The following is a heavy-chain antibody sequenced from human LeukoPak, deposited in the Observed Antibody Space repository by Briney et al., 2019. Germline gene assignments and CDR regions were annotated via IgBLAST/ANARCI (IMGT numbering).Heavy chain of an antibody. V-gene: IGHV1-69*06. CDR3: ARDEEGDCGGDCYNWFAP. D-gene: IGHD2-21*02. Sequence: SVKVSCTATGYTFTSYAISWVRQAPGQGLEWMGGIIPIFGTANYAQKFQDRVTITADISTNTVYMELSNLRSEDTAMYYCARDEEGDCGGDCYNWFAPWGQGTLVTVSS. J-gene: IGHJ5*02. CDR1: GYTFTSYA. CDR2: IIPIFGTA.